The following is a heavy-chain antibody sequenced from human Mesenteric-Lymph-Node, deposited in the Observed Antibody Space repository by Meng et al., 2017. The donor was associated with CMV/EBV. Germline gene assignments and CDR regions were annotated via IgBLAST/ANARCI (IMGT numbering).Heavy chain of an antibody. CDR3: ARSDPTGVPGYDLRLQHFQG. CDR1: SSYV. V-gene: IGHV1-69*06. CDR2: IIPIIETA. Sequence: SSYVIRWVRPAPGQALEWMGGIIPIIETANYAQKFQGRVTITADKSTTTAYMELISLRSGDTAVYYCARSDPTGVPGYDLRLQHFQGWGQGTLVTVSS. J-gene: IGHJ1*01. D-gene: IGHD5-12*01.